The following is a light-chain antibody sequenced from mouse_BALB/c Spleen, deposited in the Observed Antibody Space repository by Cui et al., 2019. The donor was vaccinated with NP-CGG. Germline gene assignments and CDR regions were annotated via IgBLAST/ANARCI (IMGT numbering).Light chain of an antibody. CDR2: GTN. CDR1: TGAVTTSNY. Sequence: AVLTLAPAFTTSPGETVTLTCRSSTGAVTTSNYANWVQEKPDHLFTGLIGGTNNRAPGVPARFSGSLIGDKAALTITGTQTEDEAIYFCTLWYSNHWVFGGGTKLTVL. J-gene: IGLJ1*01. V-gene: IGLV1*01. CDR3: TLWYSNHWV.